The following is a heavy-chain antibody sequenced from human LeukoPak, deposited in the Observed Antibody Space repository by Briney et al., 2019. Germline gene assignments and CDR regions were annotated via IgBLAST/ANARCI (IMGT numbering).Heavy chain of an antibody. Sequence: SETQSLTCAVYGGSFNKYYWSWIRQPLQPPGKGLEWIGEINHSGSTNYNPSLKSRVTISVDTSNNQFSLKLTSVTAADTAVYYCARFRYSYGHKVYGVDVWGQGTTVTVSS. D-gene: IGHD5-18*01. CDR3: ARFRYSYGHKVYGVDV. V-gene: IGHV4-34*01. CDR1: GGSFNKYY. CDR2: INHSGST. J-gene: IGHJ6*02.